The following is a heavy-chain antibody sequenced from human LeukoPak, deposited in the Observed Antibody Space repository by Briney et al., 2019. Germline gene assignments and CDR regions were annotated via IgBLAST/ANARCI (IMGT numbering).Heavy chain of an antibody. Sequence: GGSLRLSCAASGFTFDDYAMHWVRQAPGKGLEWVSGISWNSGSIGYADSVKGRFTISRDNVKNSLYLQMNRLRAEDTALYYCAKENQIYDFWSGYRMEYGMDVWGQGTTVTVSS. J-gene: IGHJ6*02. CDR1: GFTFDDYA. CDR2: ISWNSGSI. D-gene: IGHD3-3*01. CDR3: AKENQIYDFWSGYRMEYGMDV. V-gene: IGHV3-9*01.